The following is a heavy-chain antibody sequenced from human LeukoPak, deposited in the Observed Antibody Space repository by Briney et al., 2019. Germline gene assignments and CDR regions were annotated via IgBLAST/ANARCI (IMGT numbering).Heavy chain of an antibody. J-gene: IGHJ3*02. CDR3: ARRRGRYSGDAFDI. Sequence: RGESLKISCKGSGYRFTNYWIGWVRQMPGKGLEWMGFIYPGDPDTRYSPSFQGQVTISADKSMSTAYLQWSSLKASDTAMYYCARRRGRYSGDAFDIWGQGTMVTVSS. CDR1: GYRFTNYW. D-gene: IGHD1-26*01. CDR2: IYPGDPDT. V-gene: IGHV5-51*01.